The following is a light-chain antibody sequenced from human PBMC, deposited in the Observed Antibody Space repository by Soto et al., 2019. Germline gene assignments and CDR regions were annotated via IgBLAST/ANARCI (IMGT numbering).Light chain of an antibody. CDR3: QKYDNLPLN. CDR1: QDISNS. CDR2: DAS. V-gene: IGKV1-33*01. Sequence: DIQITHSPSSLSASVVDRVTITFQASQDISNSLNWYQQKPGKAPKLLIYDASNLETGVPSRFSGSGSGTDFTFTISSLQPEDIATYYCQKYDNLPLNFGGGTKVDIK. J-gene: IGKJ4*01.